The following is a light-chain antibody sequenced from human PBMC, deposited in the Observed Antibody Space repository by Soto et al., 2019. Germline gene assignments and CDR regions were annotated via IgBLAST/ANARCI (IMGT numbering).Light chain of an antibody. V-gene: IGLV2-14*01. CDR3: SSYSSSSTLFV. Sequence: SVLTQPASVSGSPGQSITISCTGTSSDVGAYKYVSWYQQHPGKAPKVMIYEVSNRPSGVSNRFSGSKSGNTASLTISGLQAEDEADYFCSSYSSSSTLFVFGTGTKVTVL. CDR2: EVS. CDR1: SSDVGAYKY. J-gene: IGLJ1*01.